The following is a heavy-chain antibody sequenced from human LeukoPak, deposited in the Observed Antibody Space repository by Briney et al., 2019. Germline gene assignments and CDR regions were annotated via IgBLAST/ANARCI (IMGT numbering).Heavy chain of an antibody. V-gene: IGHV4-59*01. J-gene: IGHJ6*02. D-gene: IGHD3-10*01. CDR1: GGSISNYY. CDR2: IHYSGNT. Sequence: PSETLSLTCTVSGGSISNYYWNWIRQPPGKGLEWIGDIHYSGNTNYNPSLKSRVTISVDTSKKQFSLKLSSVTAADSAVYHCARDRGSGSYYSLGMDVWGQGTTVTVSS. CDR3: ARDRGSGSYYSLGMDV.